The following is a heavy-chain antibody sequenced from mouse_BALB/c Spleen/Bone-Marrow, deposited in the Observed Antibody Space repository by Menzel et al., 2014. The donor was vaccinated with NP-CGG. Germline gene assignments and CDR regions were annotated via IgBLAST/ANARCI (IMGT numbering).Heavy chain of an antibody. Sequence: EVHLVESGGGLVKPGGSLKLSCAASGFTFSAYSMSWVRQTPEKRLEWVATISSGGHDTFYPDSVKGRFTISRDNAKSTLYLQMSSLKSEDTAMYYCSKDGGYDYSYYFDYWGQGTTLTVSS. CDR1: GFTFSAYS. D-gene: IGHD2-4*01. J-gene: IGHJ2*01. CDR3: SKDGGYDYSYYFDY. V-gene: IGHV5-6-4*01. CDR2: ISSGGHDT.